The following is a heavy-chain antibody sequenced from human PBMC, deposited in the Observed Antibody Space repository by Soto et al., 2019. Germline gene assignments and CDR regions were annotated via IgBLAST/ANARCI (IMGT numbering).Heavy chain of an antibody. Sequence: ASVKVSCKASGYTFTGYYMHWLRQAPGQGLEWMGWINPNSGGTNYAQKFQGWVTMTRDTSISTAYMELSRLRSDDTAVYYCAREASRPYSSSWYAPYYYGTDVWGQGTTVTVSS. J-gene: IGHJ6*02. CDR1: GYTFTGYY. V-gene: IGHV1-2*04. CDR3: AREASRPYSSSWYAPYYYGTDV. D-gene: IGHD6-13*01. CDR2: INPNSGGT.